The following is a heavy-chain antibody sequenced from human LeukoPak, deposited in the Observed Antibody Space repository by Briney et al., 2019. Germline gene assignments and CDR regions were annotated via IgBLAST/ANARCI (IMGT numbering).Heavy chain of an antibody. D-gene: IGHD5-12*01. CDR2: ISSSSSYI. V-gene: IGHV3-21*01. CDR3: ARGGYDLADWFDP. CDR1: GFTFSSYE. Sequence: PGGSLRLSCAASGFTFSSYEMNWGRQAPGKGLEWVSSISSSSSYIYYADSVKGRFTISRDNAKNSLYLQMNSLRAEDTAVYYCARGGYDLADWFDPWGQGTLVPVSS. J-gene: IGHJ5*02.